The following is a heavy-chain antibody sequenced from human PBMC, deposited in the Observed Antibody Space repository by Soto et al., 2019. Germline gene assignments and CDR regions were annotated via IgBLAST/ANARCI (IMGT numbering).Heavy chain of an antibody. Sequence: SETLSLTCTVSGGSISSSSYYWGWIRQPPGKGLEWIGSIYYSGSTYYSPSLKSRVTVSVDTSKNQFSLKLSSVTDADTAVYYCARDVITIFGVVTNYYYYYGMDVWGQGTTVT. CDR1: GGSISSSSYY. J-gene: IGHJ6*02. D-gene: IGHD3-3*01. CDR3: ARDVITIFGVVTNYYYYYGMDV. CDR2: IYYSGST. V-gene: IGHV4-39*02.